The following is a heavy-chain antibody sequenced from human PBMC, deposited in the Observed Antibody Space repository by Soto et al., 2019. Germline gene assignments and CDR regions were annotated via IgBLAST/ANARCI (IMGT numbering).Heavy chain of an antibody. V-gene: IGHV3-23*01. D-gene: IGHD6-13*01. CDR3: AKLYSTTWYLFDS. CDR1: GFTFSGYA. J-gene: IGHJ4*02. CDR2: ISGSAVNT. Sequence: EVQLLESGGGLVQPGGSLRLSCAASGFTFSGYARSWVRQAPGKGLEWVSAISGSAVNTYYADSVEGRFTISRDTPKNTLYLQMNSLRAADPALYYCAKLYSTTWYLFDSWGKGTLVTVSS.